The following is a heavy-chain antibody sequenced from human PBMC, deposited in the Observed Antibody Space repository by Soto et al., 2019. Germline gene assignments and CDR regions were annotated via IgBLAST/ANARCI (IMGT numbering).Heavy chain of an antibody. CDR1: GFTFSSYA. CDR3: AKDFSSGWYFNY. Sequence: EVQLLESGGGLVQPGGSLRLSCAASGFTFSSYAMSWVRQAPGKGLEWVSAISGSGGSTYYAGSVKGRFTISRDNSKNTLYLQMNSLRAEDTAVYYCAKDFSSGWYFNYWGQGTLVTVSS. J-gene: IGHJ4*02. V-gene: IGHV3-23*01. CDR2: ISGSGGST. D-gene: IGHD6-19*01.